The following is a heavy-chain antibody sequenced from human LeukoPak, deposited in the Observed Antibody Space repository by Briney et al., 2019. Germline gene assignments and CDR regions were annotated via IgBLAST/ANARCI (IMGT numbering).Heavy chain of an antibody. CDR2: IYYSGST. CDR3: GSTNNNPSLKSRATILIDTTKNQFSLKLSSVTAADTAVYYCSRTYYDYVWGTGYFDQ. CDR1: GGSISSYY. J-gene: IGHJ4*02. D-gene: IGHD3-10*02. V-gene: IGHV4-59*12. Sequence: SETLSLTCTVSGGSISSYYWSWIRQSPGKGLEWIGYIYYSGSTNYNPSLKSRVTILIETSKNQFSLKLGPVTAAYPAVYYCGSTNNNPSLKSRATILIDTTKNQFSLKLSSVTAADTAVYYCSRTYYDYVWGTGYFDQWCQGTRITVSS.